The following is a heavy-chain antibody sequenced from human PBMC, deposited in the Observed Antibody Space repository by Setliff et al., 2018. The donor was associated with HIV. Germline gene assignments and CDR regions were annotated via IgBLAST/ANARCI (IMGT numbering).Heavy chain of an antibody. V-gene: IGHV4-34*01. CDR2: INRGGST. CDR3: ARKSYYYDSGGYHNYMDV. D-gene: IGHD3-22*01. J-gene: IGHJ6*03. CDR1: GGSFSDYY. Sequence: SETLSLTCAVYGGSFSDYYWSWIRQPPGKGLEWIGEINRGGSTNYNPSLKSRVTISLDTSKRQFSLKLSSVTAADTAVYYCARKSYYYDSGGYHNYMDVWGKGTTVTVSS.